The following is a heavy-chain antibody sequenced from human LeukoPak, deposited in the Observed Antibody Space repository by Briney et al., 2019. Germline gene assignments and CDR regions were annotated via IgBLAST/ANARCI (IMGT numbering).Heavy chain of an antibody. J-gene: IGHJ4*02. CDR2: ISGSGGST. Sequence: PGGSLRLSCAASGFTFSSYAMSWVRQAPGKGLEWVSAISGSGGSTYYADSVKGRFTISRDNSKNTLYLQMNSLRAEDTAVYYCVCLGEDFWSSSGYWGQGTLVTVSS. D-gene: IGHD3-3*01. CDR3: VCLGEDFWSSSGY. V-gene: IGHV3-23*01. CDR1: GFTFSSYA.